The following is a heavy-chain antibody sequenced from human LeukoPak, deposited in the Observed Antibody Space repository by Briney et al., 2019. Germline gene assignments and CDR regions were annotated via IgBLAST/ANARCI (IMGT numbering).Heavy chain of an antibody. CDR1: GYTFTSYG. D-gene: IGHD3-10*01. V-gene: IGHV1-18*01. CDR2: ISAYNGNT. J-gene: IGHJ4*02. Sequence: ASVKVSCKASGYTFTSYGISWVRQAPGQGLEWMGWISAYNGNTNYAQKLQGRVTMTTDTSTSTAYMELRSLRSDDTAVYYCAREGSITMVRGVINYWGQGTLVTASS. CDR3: AREGSITMVRGVINY.